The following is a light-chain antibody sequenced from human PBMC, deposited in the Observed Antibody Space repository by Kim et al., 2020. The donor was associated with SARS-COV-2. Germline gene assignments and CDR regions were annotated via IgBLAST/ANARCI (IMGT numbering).Light chain of an antibody. CDR2: RNN. Sequence: QSVLTQPPSASGTPGQRVTISCSGSSSNIGSNYVYWYQQLPGTAPKLLIYRNNQRPSGVPDRFSGSKSGTAASLAISGLRSEDEADYDCAAWDDSLSAWVFGGGTKLTVL. CDR1: SSNIGSNY. CDR3: AAWDDSLSAWV. J-gene: IGLJ3*02. V-gene: IGLV1-47*01.